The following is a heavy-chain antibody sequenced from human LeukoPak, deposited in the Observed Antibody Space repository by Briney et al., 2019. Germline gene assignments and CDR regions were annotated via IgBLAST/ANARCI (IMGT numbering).Heavy chain of an antibody. CDR2: IQSHGNPK. Sequence: PGGSLRLSCAASGFTFSDNGIHWVRQAPGKGLEWVAFIQSHGNPKYYADAVRGRFTISRDNSKKTCYLQMDSLRVEDTAVYYCAREASTEKIGGVDVRGQGTTVTVTS. V-gene: IGHV3-30*02. D-gene: IGHD2-8*02. CDR1: GFTFSDNG. J-gene: IGHJ6*02. CDR3: AREASTEKIGGVDV.